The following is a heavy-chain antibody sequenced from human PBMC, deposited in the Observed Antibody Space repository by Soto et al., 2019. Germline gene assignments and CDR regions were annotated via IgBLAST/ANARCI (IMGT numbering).Heavy chain of an antibody. J-gene: IGHJ4*02. Sequence: QVQRVQSGAEVKKPGSSVKVSCKASGGTFSSYSINWVRQAPGQGLEWMGEIIPIFGTANYAQKFQGRVTITADESTSTAYMELSSLRSEDTAVYYCARDDGRHSGGIDYWGEGTLVTVSS. D-gene: IGHD1-26*01. CDR1: GGTFSSYS. CDR2: IIPIFGTA. V-gene: IGHV1-69*01. CDR3: ARDDGRHSGGIDY.